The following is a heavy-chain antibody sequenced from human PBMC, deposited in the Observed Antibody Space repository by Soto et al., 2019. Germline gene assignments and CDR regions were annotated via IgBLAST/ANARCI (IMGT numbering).Heavy chain of an antibody. D-gene: IGHD4-4*01. CDR2: IYYSGST. J-gene: IGHJ4*02. V-gene: IGHV4-59*01. CDR1: GGSISSYY. CDR3: ARTLQRHFDY. Sequence: ETLSLTCTVSGGSISSYYWSWIRQPPGKGLEWIGYIYYSGSTNYNPSLKSRVTISVDTSKNQFSLKLSSVTAADTAVYYCARTLQRHFDYWGQGTLVTVSS.